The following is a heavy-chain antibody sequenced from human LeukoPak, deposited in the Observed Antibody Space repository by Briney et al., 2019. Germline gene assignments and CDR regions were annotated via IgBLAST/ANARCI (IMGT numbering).Heavy chain of an antibody. CDR3: ARAGSSWYFSPDWFDP. V-gene: IGHV4-39*07. J-gene: IGHJ5*02. D-gene: IGHD6-13*01. CDR1: GASITNSLYY. Sequence: RPSETLSLTCTVSGASITNSLYYWGWIRQPPGKGLEWIGSIYYSGSTYYNPSLKSRVTISVDTSKNQFSLKLSSVTAADTAVYYCARAGSSWYFSPDWFDPWGQGTLVTVSS. CDR2: IYYSGST.